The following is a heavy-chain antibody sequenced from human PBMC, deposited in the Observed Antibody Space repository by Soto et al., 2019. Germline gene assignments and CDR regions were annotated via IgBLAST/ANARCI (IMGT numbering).Heavy chain of an antibody. J-gene: IGHJ4*02. CDR3: TRHLVDS. V-gene: IGHV3-73*01. Sequence: EVQLVESGGGLVQPGGSLKLSCAASGFTSSGSAMHWVRQASGKGLEWVGRIRSKANSYATAYAASVKGRFTISRDDSKNTAYLQMNSLKTEDTAVYYCTRHLVDSWGQGTLVTVSS. CDR1: GFTSSGSA. CDR2: IRSKANSYAT.